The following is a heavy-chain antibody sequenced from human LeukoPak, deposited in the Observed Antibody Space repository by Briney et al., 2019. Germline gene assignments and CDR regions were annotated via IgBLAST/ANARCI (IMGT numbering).Heavy chain of an antibody. Sequence: SVKVSCKASGGTFSSYAISWVRQAPGQGLEWMGGIIPIFGTANYAQRFQGRVTITADESTSTAYMELSSLRSEDTAVYYCARSEGPDIVVVPADTGYNWFDRWGQGTLVTVSS. CDR3: ARSEGPDIVVVPADTGYNWFDR. J-gene: IGHJ5*02. CDR2: IIPIFGTA. V-gene: IGHV1-69*13. D-gene: IGHD2-2*01. CDR1: GGTFSSYA.